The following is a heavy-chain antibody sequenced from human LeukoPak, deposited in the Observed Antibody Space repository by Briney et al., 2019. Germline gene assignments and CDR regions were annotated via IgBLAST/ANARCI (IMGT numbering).Heavy chain of an antibody. CDR2: ISGNGGST. CDR3: AKATGAFSYDTPDY. D-gene: IGHD3-16*01. J-gene: IGHJ4*02. Sequence: GGSLRLSCAASGFTLSSNDMTWVPPPPGKALEWVSAISGNGGSTYYADSVRGRFTISRDNSKNTLYLQMNSLRAEDTAVYYCAKATGAFSYDTPDYRGQGTLVTVSS. V-gene: IGHV3-23*01. CDR1: GFTLSSND.